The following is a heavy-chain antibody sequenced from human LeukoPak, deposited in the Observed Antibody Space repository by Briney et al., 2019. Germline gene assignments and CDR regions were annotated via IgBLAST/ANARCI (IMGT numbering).Heavy chain of an antibody. Sequence: PSGTLSFTCTVSGGSISSSSYYWGWIRQPPGKGLEWIGSIYYSGSTYYNPSLKSRVTISVDTSKNQFSLKLSSVTAADTAVYYCAIHLYPGDIVVVPAAIAFDIWGQGTMVTVSS. J-gene: IGHJ3*02. CDR2: IYYSGST. V-gene: IGHV4-39*01. CDR3: AIHLYPGDIVVVPAAIAFDI. CDR1: GGSISSSSYY. D-gene: IGHD2-2*01.